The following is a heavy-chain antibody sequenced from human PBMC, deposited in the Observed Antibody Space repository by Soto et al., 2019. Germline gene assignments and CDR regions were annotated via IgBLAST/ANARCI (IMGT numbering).Heavy chain of an antibody. CDR2: IYWDDDK. Sequence: QTTLKESGPTLVKPTQTLTLTCTFSGFSLSTSEVGVGWIRQPPGKALEWLALIYWDDDKRYSPSLKSRLTITKATSKTQVVLTMTNMDPVDTATYYCAHRMAPGGYFDYWGQGTLVTVSS. V-gene: IGHV2-5*02. D-gene: IGHD3-10*01. J-gene: IGHJ4*02. CDR3: AHRMAPGGYFDY. CDR1: GFSLSTSEVG.